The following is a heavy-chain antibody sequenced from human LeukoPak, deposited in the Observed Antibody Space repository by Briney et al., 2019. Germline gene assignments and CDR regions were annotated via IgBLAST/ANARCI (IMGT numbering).Heavy chain of an antibody. D-gene: IGHD4-23*01. V-gene: IGHV3-30*02. CDR3: ARDRGKDYLDS. Sequence: GGSLRLSCTTSGLTFTSHGFHWLRQVVGKRLEWVAFVRNDGSDTYHANSVKGRFSISRDDSKNTLYLQMNSLRPEDTAIYYCARDRGKDYLDSWGQGTQVTVSS. CDR2: VRNDGSDT. CDR1: GLTFTSHG. J-gene: IGHJ4*02.